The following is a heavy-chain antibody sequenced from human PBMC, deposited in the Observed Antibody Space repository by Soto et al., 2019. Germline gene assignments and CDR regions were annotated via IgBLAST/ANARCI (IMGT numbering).Heavy chain of an antibody. J-gene: IGHJ6*02. CDR2: IIPIFGTA. CDR3: ARVPDYGDYVGYYYGMYV. V-gene: IGHV1-69*01. Sequence: QVQLVQSGAEVKKPGSSVKVSCKASGGTFSSYAISWVRQAPGQGLEWMGGIIPIFGTANYAQKFQGRVTITADESTSTAYMELSSLRSEDTAVYYGARVPDYGDYVGYYYGMYVCGQGTTVTVSS. CDR1: GGTFSSYA. D-gene: IGHD4-17*01.